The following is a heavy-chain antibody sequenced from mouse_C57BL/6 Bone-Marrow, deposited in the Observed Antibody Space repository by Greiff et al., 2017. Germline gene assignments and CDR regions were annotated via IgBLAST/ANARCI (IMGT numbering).Heavy chain of an antibody. D-gene: IGHD1-1*01. J-gene: IGHJ3*01. CDR2: ISSGGDYI. Sequence: EVQGVESGEGLVKPGGSLKLSCAASGFTFSSYAMSWVRQTPEKRLEWVAYISSGGDYIYYADTVKGRFTISRDNARNTLYLQMSSLKSEYTAMYYCTRGSFYYYGSRYWGQGTLVTVSA. CDR1: GFTFSSYA. CDR3: TRGSFYYYGSRY. V-gene: IGHV5-9-1*02.